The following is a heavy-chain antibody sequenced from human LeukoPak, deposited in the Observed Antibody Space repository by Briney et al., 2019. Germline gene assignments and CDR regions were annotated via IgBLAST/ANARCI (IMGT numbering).Heavy chain of an antibody. V-gene: IGHV3-7*01. CDR1: GFFFSNYW. Sequence: PGGSLSLSCETSGFFFSNYWMTWVRQAPGKGLDWVANLNEDGTKTYYADSVRGRFTISRDNAKNSVYLQMNSLRAEDTALYYCTISHDFWGLGTMVTVSS. CDR3: TISHDF. J-gene: IGHJ4*02. CDR2: LNEDGTKT.